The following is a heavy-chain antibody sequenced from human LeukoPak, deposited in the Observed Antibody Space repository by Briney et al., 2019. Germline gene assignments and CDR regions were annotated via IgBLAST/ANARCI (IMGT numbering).Heavy chain of an antibody. V-gene: IGHV4-4*07. Sequence: PSETLSLTCTVSGGPISSYYWSWIRQPAGKGLEWIGRIYTSESTIYNPSLKSRVTLSVDTSNNQLSLKLSSVTAADTAVYYCARVNENSSAWYGGFDYWGQGTLVTVSS. J-gene: IGHJ4*02. CDR1: GGPISSYY. CDR2: IYTSEST. D-gene: IGHD6-19*01. CDR3: ARVNENSSAWYGGFDY.